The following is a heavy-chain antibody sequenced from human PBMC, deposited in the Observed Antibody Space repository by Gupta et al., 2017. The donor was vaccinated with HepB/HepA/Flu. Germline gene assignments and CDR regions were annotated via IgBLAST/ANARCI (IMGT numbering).Heavy chain of an antibody. CDR3: ARTDSSGYYLSISFGAFDI. V-gene: IGHV3-74*01. D-gene: IGHD3-22*01. Sequence: EVQLVEPGGGLVQPGGSLRLSCAASGFTFSSYWMHWVRQAPGKGLVWVSRINSDGSSTSYADSVKGRFTISRDNAKNTLYLQMNSLRAEDTAVYYCARTDSSGYYLSISFGAFDIWGQGTMVTVSS. CDR2: INSDGSST. J-gene: IGHJ3*02. CDR1: GFTFSSYW.